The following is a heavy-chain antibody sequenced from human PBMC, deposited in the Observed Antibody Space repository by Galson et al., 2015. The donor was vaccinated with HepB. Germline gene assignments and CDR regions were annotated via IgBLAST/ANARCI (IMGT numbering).Heavy chain of an antibody. J-gene: IGHJ5*02. V-gene: IGHV3-11*01. CDR2: ISTSGSTI. Sequence: SLRLSCAASGFSFSDYYMSWIRQAPGKGLEWVSYISTSGSTIYYADSVKGRFTISRDNAKNSLYLQMNSLRAEDTAVYYCARDPSAVAGTQDNWFDPWGQGTLVTVSS. D-gene: IGHD6-19*01. CDR3: ARDPSAVAGTQDNWFDP. CDR1: GFSFSDYY.